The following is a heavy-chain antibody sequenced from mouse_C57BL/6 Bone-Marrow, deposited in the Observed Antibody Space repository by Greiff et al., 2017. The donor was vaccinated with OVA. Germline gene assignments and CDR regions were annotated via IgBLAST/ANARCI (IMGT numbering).Heavy chain of an antibody. D-gene: IGHD1-1*01. V-gene: IGHV1-50*01. CDR3: ARRHYYGSSPGYFDV. CDR2: IDPSDSYT. Sequence: QVQLQQPGAELVKPGASVKLSCKASGYTFTSYWMPWVKQRPGQGLEWIGEIDPSDSYTNYNHKFKGQATLTVDTSSSTAYMQLSSLTSEDSAVYYCARRHYYGSSPGYFDVWGTGTTVTVSS. CDR1: GYTFTSYW. J-gene: IGHJ1*03.